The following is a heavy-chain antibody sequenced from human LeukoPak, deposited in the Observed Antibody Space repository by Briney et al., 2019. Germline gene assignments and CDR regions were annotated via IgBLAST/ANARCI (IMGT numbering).Heavy chain of an antibody. Sequence: SETLSLTCAVYGGSFSGYYWSWIRQPPGKGLEWIGEINHSGSTNFNPSLKSRVTISVGTSKNQFSLKLSSVTAADTAVYYCARDSATYCSGGSCYLFDYWGQGTLVTVSS. CDR2: INHSGST. V-gene: IGHV4-34*01. D-gene: IGHD2-15*01. CDR3: ARDSATYCSGGSCYLFDY. CDR1: GGSFSGYY. J-gene: IGHJ4*02.